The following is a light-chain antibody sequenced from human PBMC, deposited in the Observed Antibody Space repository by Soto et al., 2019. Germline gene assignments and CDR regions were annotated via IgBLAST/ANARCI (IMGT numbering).Light chain of an antibody. J-gene: IGKJ1*01. CDR1: QSISSGY. V-gene: IGKV3-20*01. CDR3: QHYGNSSRT. Sequence: EVVLTQSPGTLSLSPGDRATLSCRATQSISSGYLAWYQQKPGQSPRLLIYGASTRATGIPDRFSGSGSAADFTLTRTRLYPEDFAVYYFQHYGNSSRTVGQGNKVELK. CDR2: GAS.